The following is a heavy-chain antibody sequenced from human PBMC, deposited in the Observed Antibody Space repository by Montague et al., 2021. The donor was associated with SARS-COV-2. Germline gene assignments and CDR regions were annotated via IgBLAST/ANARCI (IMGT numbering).Heavy chain of an antibody. D-gene: IGHD3-10*01. V-gene: IGHV4-39*01. CDR3: GRALVRGVQNAFDI. J-gene: IGHJ3*02. CDR2: IYYSGTT. Sequence: SETLSLTCTVSGGSITRNYYWCCIRQPPGKGLEWVGNIYYSGTTFIHPSLQSRVTISVDASKNQFSLNLTSVTAADPAVYYCGRALVRGVQNAFDIWGQGALVIVSS. CDR1: GGSITRNYY.